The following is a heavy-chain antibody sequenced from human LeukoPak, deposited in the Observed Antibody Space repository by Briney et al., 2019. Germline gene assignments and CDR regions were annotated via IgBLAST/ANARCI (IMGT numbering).Heavy chain of an antibody. D-gene: IGHD1-14*01. Sequence: SETLSLTCAVYGGSFSGYYWSWIRQPPGKGLEWIGEINHSGSTNYNPSLKSRVTISVDTSKNQFSLKLSSVTAADTAVYYCARGRKHIFDYWGQGTLVTVSS. CDR1: GGSFSGYY. J-gene: IGHJ4*02. V-gene: IGHV4-34*01. CDR2: INHSGST. CDR3: ARGRKHIFDY.